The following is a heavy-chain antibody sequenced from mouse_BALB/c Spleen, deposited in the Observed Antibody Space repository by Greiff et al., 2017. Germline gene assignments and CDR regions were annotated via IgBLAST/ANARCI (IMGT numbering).Heavy chain of an antibody. CDR2: IWGDGST. Sequence: VQRVESGPGLVAPSQSLSITCTVSGFSLTGYGVNWVRQPPGKGLEWLGMIWGDGSTDYNSALKSRLSISKDNSKSQVFLKMNSLQTDDTARYYCARDGYDYDDAMDYWGQGTSVTVSS. V-gene: IGHV2-6-7*01. CDR3: ARDGYDYDDAMDY. D-gene: IGHD2-4*01. CDR1: GFSLTGYG. J-gene: IGHJ4*01.